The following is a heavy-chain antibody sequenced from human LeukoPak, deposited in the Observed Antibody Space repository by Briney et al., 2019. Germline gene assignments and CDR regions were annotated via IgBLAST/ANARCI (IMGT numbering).Heavy chain of an antibody. CDR3: AKMGTTTTQSTHLDY. J-gene: IGHJ4*02. V-gene: IGHV4-39*07. CDR1: SGSISSSTYY. Sequence: PSETLSLTCTVSSGSISSSTYYWGWIRQPPGKGLEWIGTIYYTGSTYYNPSLKSRVTISVDTSKNQFSLKLTSVTAADTAVYYCAKMGTTTTQSTHLDYWGQGTLVTVSS. D-gene: IGHD2-2*01. CDR2: IYYTGST.